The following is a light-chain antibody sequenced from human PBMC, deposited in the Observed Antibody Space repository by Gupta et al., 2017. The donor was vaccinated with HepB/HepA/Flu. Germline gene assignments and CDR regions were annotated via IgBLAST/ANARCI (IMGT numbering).Light chain of an antibody. CDR1: NNNVGNDG. CDR2: RNN. CDR3: SAFDSSLSGWV. Sequence: AGLTQPPSVSLGLRLTATLTSTGTNNNVGNDGAAWLQQHQDHPPKLLCYRNNKRPSGSAERFSASTSVTTASMTITGLHPEDEADYYSSAFDSSLSGWVFGGGTKLTVL. V-gene: IGLV10-54*02. J-gene: IGLJ3*02.